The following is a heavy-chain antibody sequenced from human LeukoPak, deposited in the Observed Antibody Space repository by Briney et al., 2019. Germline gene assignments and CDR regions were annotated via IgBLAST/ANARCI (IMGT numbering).Heavy chain of an antibody. V-gene: IGHV4-4*07. CDR2: IYTSGST. Sequence: SETLSLTCTVSGGSISSYYWSWIRQPPGKGLEWIGRIYTSGSTNYNPSLKSRVTMSVDTSKNQFSLKLSSVTAADTAVYYCARGLLGYDILTGYEEGFDYWGQGTLVTVSS. CDR3: ARGLLGYDILTGYEEGFDY. J-gene: IGHJ4*02. D-gene: IGHD3-9*01. CDR1: GGSISSYY.